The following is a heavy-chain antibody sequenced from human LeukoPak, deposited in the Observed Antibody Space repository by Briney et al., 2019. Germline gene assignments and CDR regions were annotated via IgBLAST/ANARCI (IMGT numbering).Heavy chain of an antibody. V-gene: IGHV3-23*01. Sequence: PGGSLRLSCAASGFTVSSNDMSWVRQAPGKGLEWVSAISGSGGSTFYADSVKGRFTISRDYSKNTLYLQMNSLRAEDTAVYYCANFHCSTTSCHLSGYFQYWGQGTLVTVSS. CDR1: GFTVSSND. CDR3: ANFHCSTTSCHLSGYFQY. CDR2: ISGSGGST. D-gene: IGHD2-2*01. J-gene: IGHJ1*01.